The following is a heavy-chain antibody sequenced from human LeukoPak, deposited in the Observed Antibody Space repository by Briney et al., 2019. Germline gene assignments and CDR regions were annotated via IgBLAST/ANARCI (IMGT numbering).Heavy chain of an antibody. V-gene: IGHV3-23*01. Sequence: GVSLRLSCVGSGFTFSTYAMNWARQAPGKGLEWVSAISSGGTTYYADSVKGRFSISRDNSKNTVYLQMNSLRAEDTAVYYCATRQTTVDYYDCWGQGTLVTVSS. D-gene: IGHD4-23*01. CDR1: GFTFSTYA. J-gene: IGHJ4*02. CDR3: ATRQTTVDYYDC. CDR2: ISSGGTT.